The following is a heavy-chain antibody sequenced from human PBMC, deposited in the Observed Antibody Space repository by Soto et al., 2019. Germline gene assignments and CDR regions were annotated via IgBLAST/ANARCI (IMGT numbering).Heavy chain of an antibody. CDR3: ARDYRAD. D-gene: IGHD1-26*01. Sequence: GGSLRLSCAASGLTFISFCMGRVRQAPGKGLKWVARINQDGNNKQYVDSVKRRFTISRDNAEMSLLLQMNCLSAGDTAAYYCARDYRADWGPGTLVTVSS. CDR2: INQDGNNK. J-gene: IGHJ4*02. CDR1: GLTFISFC. V-gene: IGHV3-7*03.